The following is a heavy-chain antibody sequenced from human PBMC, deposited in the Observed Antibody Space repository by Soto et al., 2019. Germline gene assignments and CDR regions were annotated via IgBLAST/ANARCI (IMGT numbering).Heavy chain of an antibody. V-gene: IGHV1-18*01. CDR2: ISAYSGNT. Sequence: QVQLVQSGAEVKKPGASVKVSCKASDYTFTSYDISWVRQAPGQGPEWMGWISAYSGNTNYAQKFQGRVTMTTDTSTSTAYMELRSLRSDDTAVYYCAREGQTEYYFDYWGRGTLVTVSS. J-gene: IGHJ4*02. CDR3: AREGQTEYYFDY. CDR1: DYTFTSYD.